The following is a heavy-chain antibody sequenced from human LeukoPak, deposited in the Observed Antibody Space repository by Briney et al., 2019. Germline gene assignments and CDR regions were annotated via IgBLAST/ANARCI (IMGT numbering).Heavy chain of an antibody. CDR1: GFTFNNYV. J-gene: IGHJ4*02. Sequence: GGSLRLSCAASGFTFNNYVMRWVRQAPGKGLEWVAGISAGGDRTDYADSVKGRFTTSRDNSKTTLHLQMNSLRPEDTAVYYCARSPTTVTTFLDYWGQGTRVTVSS. V-gene: IGHV3-23*01. CDR3: ARSPTTVTTFLDY. D-gene: IGHD4-17*01. CDR2: ISAGGDRT.